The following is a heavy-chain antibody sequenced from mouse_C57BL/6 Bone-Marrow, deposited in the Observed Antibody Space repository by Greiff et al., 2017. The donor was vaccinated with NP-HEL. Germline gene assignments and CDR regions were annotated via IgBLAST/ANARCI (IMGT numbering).Heavy chain of an antibody. Sequence: DVMLVESGGGLVKPGGSLKLSCAASGFTFSDYGMHWVRQAPEKGLEWVAYISSGSSTIYYADTVKGRFTISRDNAKNTLFLQMTSLRSEDTAMYYCARERGGYYAYFDYWGQGTTLTVSS. CDR1: GFTFSDYG. CDR3: ARERGGYYAYFDY. D-gene: IGHD2-3*01. J-gene: IGHJ2*01. V-gene: IGHV5-17*01. CDR2: ISSGSSTI.